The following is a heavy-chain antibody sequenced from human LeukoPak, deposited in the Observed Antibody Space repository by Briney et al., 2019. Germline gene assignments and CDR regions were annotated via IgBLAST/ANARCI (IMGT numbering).Heavy chain of an antibody. CDR2: INHSGST. D-gene: IGHD3-16*01. J-gene: IGHJ4*02. V-gene: IGHV4-34*01. CDR3: ARDRSAAYYRDYFNY. CDR1: GGSFSGYY. Sequence: SETLSLTCAVYGGSFSGYYWSWIRQPPGKGLEWIGEINHSGSTNYNPSLKSRVTISVDTSKNQFSLKLSSVTAADTAVYYCARDRSAAYYRDYFNYWGQGNLVTVSS.